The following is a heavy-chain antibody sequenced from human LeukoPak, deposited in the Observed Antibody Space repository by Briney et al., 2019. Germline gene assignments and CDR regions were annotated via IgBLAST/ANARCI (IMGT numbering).Heavy chain of an antibody. D-gene: IGHD5-18*01. CDR1: GFNFSRFG. V-gene: IGHV3-30*18. Sequence: SGGSLRLSCAASGFNFSRFGMGWVRQAPGKGLEWVAVISYDGSNKYYADSVKGRFTISRDNSKNTLYLQMNSLRAEDTGVYYCAKGAHTAENWGQGTLVTVSS. CDR3: AKGAHTAEN. CDR2: ISYDGSNK. J-gene: IGHJ4*02.